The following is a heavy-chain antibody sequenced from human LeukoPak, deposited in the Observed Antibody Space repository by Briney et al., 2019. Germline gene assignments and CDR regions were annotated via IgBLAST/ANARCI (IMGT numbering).Heavy chain of an antibody. CDR3: ARASWSGSYSPDAFDM. Sequence: GASVKVSCKASGYTFTGYYIHWVRQAPGQGLEWMGWINPNCGGTNYAQKVQGRVTMTRDAPNSTAYLELSRLRSDDTAVYYCARASWSGSYSPDAFDMWGQGTMVTVSS. V-gene: IGHV1-2*02. J-gene: IGHJ3*02. D-gene: IGHD1-26*01. CDR1: GYTFTGYY. CDR2: INPNCGGT.